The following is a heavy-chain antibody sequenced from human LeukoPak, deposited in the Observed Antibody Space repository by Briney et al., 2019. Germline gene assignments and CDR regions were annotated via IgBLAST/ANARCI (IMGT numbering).Heavy chain of an antibody. J-gene: IGHJ4*02. V-gene: IGHV3-43*01. D-gene: IGHD1-1*01. CDR2: ISWDGGST. CDR3: AKDIKRVTTGFDY. Sequence: PGGSLRLSCAASGFTFDDFTMHWVRQAPGKGLGWVSLISWDGGSTYYADSVKGRFTIARDNSKNSLYLQMNSLRTEDTALYYCAKDIKRVTTGFDYWGQGTLVTVSS. CDR1: GFTFDDFT.